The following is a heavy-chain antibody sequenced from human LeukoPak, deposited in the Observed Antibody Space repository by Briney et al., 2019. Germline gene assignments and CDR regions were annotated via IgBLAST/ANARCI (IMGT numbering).Heavy chain of an antibody. V-gene: IGHV4-59*08. J-gene: IGHJ4*02. Sequence: PSETLSLTCTVSGGSITSNFWSWIRQPPGKGLEWIGYLYNSVSTRYNPSLKSRATISGDTSKNQFSLKLNSVTAADTAVYYCVRALPNWNPPDYWGRGTLVTVSS. D-gene: IGHD1-1*01. CDR1: GGSITSNF. CDR3: VRALPNWNPPDY. CDR2: LYNSVST.